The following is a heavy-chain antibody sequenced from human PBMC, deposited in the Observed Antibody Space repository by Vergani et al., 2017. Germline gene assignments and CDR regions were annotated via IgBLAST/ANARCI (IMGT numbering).Heavy chain of an antibody. CDR2: VYISRPT. CDR1: GVSISNSSYY. Sequence: QVQLQESGPGLVKPSQTLSLTCNVSGVSISNSSYYWSWIRQPAGQGLEWLGRVYISRPTNYNPSLKNRVIMSVDTSKNQFSLKLNSVSAADTAVYYCARSFFDYWSGYQGYYFDYWGQGSLVTVSS. V-gene: IGHV4-61*02. CDR3: ARSFFDYWSGYQGYYFDY. D-gene: IGHD3-3*01. J-gene: IGHJ4*01.